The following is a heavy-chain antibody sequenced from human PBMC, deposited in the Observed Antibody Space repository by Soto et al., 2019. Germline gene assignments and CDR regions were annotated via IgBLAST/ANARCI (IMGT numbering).Heavy chain of an antibody. CDR2: INPGDSES. CDR1: GYIFINYW. J-gene: IGHJ4*02. V-gene: IGHV5-51*01. Sequence: PGEALKISCKSAGYIFINYWIVLGRQMPGKGLEWMAIINPGDSESRYSPSFKGQVTISADNSISTAYLQWNSLKASDTAMYYCARTYHKYVDHWGQGTLVTVSS. D-gene: IGHD2-2*01. CDR3: ARTYHKYVDH.